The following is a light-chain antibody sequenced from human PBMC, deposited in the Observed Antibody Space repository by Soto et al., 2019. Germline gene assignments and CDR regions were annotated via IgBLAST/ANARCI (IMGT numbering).Light chain of an antibody. CDR3: QQYYNAAYS. Sequence: DIVMTQSPDFLAVSLGERATITCKSSQNVLYRASNKSYLAWYQQRPGQPPRLLLYWASTRECGVPDRFIGSGSETDFTLAVSSLEAGDEAIYRCQQYYNAAYSVGEGTTLEIK. J-gene: IGKJ2*03. V-gene: IGKV4-1*01. CDR1: QNVLYRASNKSY. CDR2: WAS.